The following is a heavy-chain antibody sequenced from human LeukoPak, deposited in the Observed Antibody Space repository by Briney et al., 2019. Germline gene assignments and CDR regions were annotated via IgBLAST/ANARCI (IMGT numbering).Heavy chain of an antibody. CDR2: INPNSGGT. J-gene: IGHJ5*02. CDR3: ARAHESYNWNYYWFDP. Sequence: PEASVKVSCKASGYTFSGYYMHWVRQAPGQGLEWMGWINPNSGGTNYAQKFQGRVTMTRDTSISTAYMELSRLRSDDTAVYYCARAHESYNWNYYWFDPWGQGTLVTVSS. CDR1: GYTFSGYY. D-gene: IGHD1-7*01. V-gene: IGHV1-2*02.